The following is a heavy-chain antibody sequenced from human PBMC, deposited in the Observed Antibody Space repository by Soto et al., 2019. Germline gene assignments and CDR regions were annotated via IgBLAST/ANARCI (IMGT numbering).Heavy chain of an antibody. CDR1: GFSLSTSGVG. CDR2: IYWDDDK. J-gene: IGHJ4*02. CDR3: AHRRIGVSQWNYGDFDY. Sequence: QITLKESGPTLVKPTQTLTLTCSFSGFSLSTSGVGVGWVRQPPGKALEWLVFIYWDDDKRYSPSLRNRLTITKDTSKNHVVLTMTNVDPVDTATYFCAHRRIGVSQWNYGDFDYWGQGTLVTVSS. V-gene: IGHV2-5*02. D-gene: IGHD6-19*01.